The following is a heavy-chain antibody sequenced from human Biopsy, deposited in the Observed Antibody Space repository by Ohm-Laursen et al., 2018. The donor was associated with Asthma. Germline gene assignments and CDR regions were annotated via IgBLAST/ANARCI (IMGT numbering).Heavy chain of an antibody. CDR1: GGSMSSSSYS. D-gene: IGHD6-13*01. CDR3: VRGSSSWHHGPFHYYYGLDV. Sequence: SDTLSLTCPVSGGSMSSSSYSWGWIRQPPGKGLEWIGSIYYSGTTYYNPSLESRVTVSADTSKNQFSLKLTSVTAADTAVYYCVRGSSSWHHGPFHYYYGLDVWGQGTTATVSS. CDR2: IYYSGTT. V-gene: IGHV4-39*01. J-gene: IGHJ6*02.